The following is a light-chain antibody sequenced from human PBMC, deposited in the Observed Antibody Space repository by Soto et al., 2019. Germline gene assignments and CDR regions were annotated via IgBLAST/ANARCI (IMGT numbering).Light chain of an antibody. CDR2: EVS. V-gene: IGLV2-14*01. J-gene: IGLJ1*01. CDR3: SSYTDVVTLEV. Sequence: QSVLTQPASVSGSLGQSITISCTGTSTDFGGQNYVSWYQQHPGRAPKLILYEVSSRPSGVSNRFSGSKSGNTASLTISGLQADDVADYYCSSYTDVVTLEVFGPGTKVTVL. CDR1: STDFGGQNY.